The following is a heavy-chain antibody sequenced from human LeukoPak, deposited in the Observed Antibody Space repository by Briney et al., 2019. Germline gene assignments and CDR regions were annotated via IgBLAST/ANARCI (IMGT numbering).Heavy chain of an antibody. D-gene: IGHD1-1*01. CDR2: ISSNGGST. Sequence: GGSLRLSCVASGFTLSSYAMHWVRQAPGKGLEYVSGISSNGGSTYCANSVKDRFNISRDNSKNTLYLQMGSLRAEDTAVYHCARAGRNDASLGMDVWGQGTTVTVSS. V-gene: IGHV3-64*01. CDR3: ARAGRNDASLGMDV. J-gene: IGHJ6*02. CDR1: GFTLSSYA.